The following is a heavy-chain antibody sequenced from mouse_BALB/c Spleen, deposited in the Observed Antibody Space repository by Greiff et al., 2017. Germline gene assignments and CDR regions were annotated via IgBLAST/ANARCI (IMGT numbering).Heavy chain of an antibody. CDR3: TRSLYRFLFAY. J-gene: IGHJ3*01. V-gene: IGHV1S81*02. CDR1: GYTFTGYY. CDR2: INPSNGGT. Sequence: VKLLESGAELVKPGASVKLSCKASGYTFTGYYMYWVKQRPGQGLEWIGEINPSNGGTNFNEKFKSKATLTVDKSSSTAYMQLSSLTSEDSAVYYCTRSLYRFLFAYWGQGTLVTVSA. D-gene: IGHD2-1*01.